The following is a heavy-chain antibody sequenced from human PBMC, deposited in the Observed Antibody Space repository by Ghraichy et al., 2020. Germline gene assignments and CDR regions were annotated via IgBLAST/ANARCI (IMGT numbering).Heavy chain of an antibody. D-gene: IGHD2-2*03. J-gene: IGHJ6*02. Sequence: GESLNISCAASGFTFSNNWMSWVRQAPGKGLEWVANIKHDGSEKFHLDSVKGRFTISRDNAKNSVYLQMNSLRGEDTAVYYCARDRQPSKWIGLDVWGQGTTVTVSS. V-gene: IGHV3-7*01. CDR3: ARDRQPSKWIGLDV. CDR1: GFTFSNNW. CDR2: IKHDGSEK.